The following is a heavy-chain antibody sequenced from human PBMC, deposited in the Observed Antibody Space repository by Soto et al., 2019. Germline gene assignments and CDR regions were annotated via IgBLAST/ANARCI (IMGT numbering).Heavy chain of an antibody. CDR2: IYYSGST. J-gene: IGHJ4*02. CDR3: ASGTGNTTPMN. D-gene: IGHD1-1*01. V-gene: IGHV4-31*03. CDR1: GGSISSGGYY. Sequence: QVQLQESGPGLVKPSQTVSLTCTVSGGSISSGGYYWSWIRQHPGKGLEWIGYIYYSGSTFYNPSLKSRVTISMDTSKSQFSLKLSSVTAADTAVYFCASGTGNTTPMNWGQGTLLTVSS.